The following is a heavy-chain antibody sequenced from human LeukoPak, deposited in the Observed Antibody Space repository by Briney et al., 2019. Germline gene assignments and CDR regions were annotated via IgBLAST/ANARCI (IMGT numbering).Heavy chain of an antibody. J-gene: IGHJ4*02. V-gene: IGHV5-51*01. CDR2: IYPGDSDT. CDR3: ARGHDFDF. CDR1: GYHFSLYW. Sequence: GEPLKISCKTSGYHFSLYWIAWVRQMAGKGLEWMAIIYPGDSDTRYSPSFKGQVTISVDESISATYLQWSSLKASDSAIYYCARGHDFDFWGQETLVTVSS.